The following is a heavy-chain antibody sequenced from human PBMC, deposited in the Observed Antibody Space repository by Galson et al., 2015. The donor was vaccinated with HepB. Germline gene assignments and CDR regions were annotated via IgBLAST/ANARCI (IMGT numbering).Heavy chain of an antibody. CDR3: ARGCSSTSCWFDP. J-gene: IGHJ5*02. CDR1: GYTFTGYY. D-gene: IGHD2-2*01. Sequence: SVKVSCKASGYTFTGYYMHWVRQAPGQGLEWMGRINPNSGGTNYAQKFQGRVTMTRDTSISTAYMELSRLRSDDTAVYYCARGCSSTSCWFDPWGQGTLVTVSS. CDR2: INPNSGGT. V-gene: IGHV1-2*06.